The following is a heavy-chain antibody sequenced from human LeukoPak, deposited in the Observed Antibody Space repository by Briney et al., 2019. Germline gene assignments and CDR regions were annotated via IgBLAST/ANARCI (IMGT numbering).Heavy chain of an antibody. CDR3: ARVAYYYDSSGYSIDY. CDR2: MNPNSGNT. V-gene: IGHV1-8*01. D-gene: IGHD3-22*01. CDR1: GYTFTSHD. Sequence: ASVRVSCKASGYTFTSHDINWVRQATGQGLEWMGWMNPNSGNTGYAQKFQGRVTMTRNTSISTAYMELSSLRSEDTAVYYCARVAYYYDSSGYSIDYWGQGTLVTVSS. J-gene: IGHJ4*02.